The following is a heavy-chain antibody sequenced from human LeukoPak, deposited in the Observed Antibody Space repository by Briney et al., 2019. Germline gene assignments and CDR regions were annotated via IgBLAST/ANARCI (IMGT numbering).Heavy chain of an antibody. CDR2: INAGNGDDT. J-gene: IGHJ4*02. CDR1: GYSFSDYH. CDR3: ARSGSNWSCDS. Sequence: ASVKVSCKASGYSFSDYHINWVRQASGQGPEWMGWINAGNGDDTKYSQKFQARLTMTTDTSATTVYMELNSLRSEDTAVYYCARSGSNWSCDSWGQGTLVTVSS. V-gene: IGHV1/OR15-3*02. D-gene: IGHD6-13*01.